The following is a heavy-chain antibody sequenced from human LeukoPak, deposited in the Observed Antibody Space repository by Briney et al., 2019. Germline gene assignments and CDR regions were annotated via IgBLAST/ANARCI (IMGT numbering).Heavy chain of an antibody. D-gene: IGHD6-13*01. CDR1: GFTFSSYA. Sequence: PGGSLRLSCAASGFTFSSYAMGWVRQAPGKGLEWVSAISASGGSTYYADSVKGRFTISRDNSKNTLYLQMNSLRAEDTAVYYCAKAIAAAEVTFDYWGQGTLVTVSS. J-gene: IGHJ4*02. CDR2: ISASGGST. V-gene: IGHV3-23*01. CDR3: AKAIAAAEVTFDY.